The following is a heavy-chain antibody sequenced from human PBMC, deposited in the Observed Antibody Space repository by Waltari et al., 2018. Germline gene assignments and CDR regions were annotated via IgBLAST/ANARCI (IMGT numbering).Heavy chain of an antibody. CDR1: GYTFSNYG. D-gene: IGHD2-15*01. J-gene: IGHJ5*02. CDR3: VRDRDPANPTPTNNFFDP. Sequence: VQLEQSGPELKMPGASVKVSCTSSGYTFSNYGLTWVRQDPGQGLEWMGWISPYNYEPQYTQKLQGRFTMTTDTLLNTAYMELRSLTSDDTAVYYCVRDRDPANPTPTNNFFDPWGQGTLVTVSS. V-gene: IGHV1-18*01. CDR2: ISPYNYEP.